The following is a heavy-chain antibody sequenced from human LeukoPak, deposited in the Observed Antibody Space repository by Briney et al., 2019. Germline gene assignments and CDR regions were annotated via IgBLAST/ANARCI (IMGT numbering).Heavy chain of an antibody. V-gene: IGHV4-39*01. CDR2: IYYSGST. CDR1: GGSIGSSSYY. D-gene: IGHD3-10*01. Sequence: SETLSLTCTVSGGSIGSSSYYWGWIRQPPGKGLEWIGSIYYSGSTYYNPSLKSRVTISVDTSKNQFSLKLSSVTAADTAVYYCARSQPARYGSGSYYIFLRYYGMDVWGQGTTVTVSS. CDR3: ARSQPARYGSGSYYIFLRYYGMDV. J-gene: IGHJ6*02.